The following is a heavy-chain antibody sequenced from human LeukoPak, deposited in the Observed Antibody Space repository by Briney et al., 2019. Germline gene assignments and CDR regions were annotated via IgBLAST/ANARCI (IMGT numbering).Heavy chain of an antibody. Sequence: SETLSLTCTVSGGSISSSSYYWGWIRQPPGKGLEWIGYIYYSGSTNYNPSLKSRVTISVDTSKNQFSLKLSSVTAADTAVYYCARGSGSYSPYPLFDYWGQGTLVTVSS. D-gene: IGHD1-26*01. CDR1: GGSISSSSYY. J-gene: IGHJ4*02. CDR3: ARGSGSYSPYPLFDY. V-gene: IGHV4-61*05. CDR2: IYYSGST.